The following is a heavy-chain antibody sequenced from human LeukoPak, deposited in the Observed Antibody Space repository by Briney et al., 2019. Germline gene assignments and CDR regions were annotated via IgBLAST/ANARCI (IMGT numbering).Heavy chain of an antibody. J-gene: IGHJ4*02. D-gene: IGHD5-18*01. V-gene: IGHV3-30-3*01. CDR1: GFTFSSYA. Sequence: PGRSLRLSCAASGFTFSSYAMHWVRQAPGKGLEWVAVISYDGSNKYYADSVKGRFTISRDNSKNTLYLQMNSLRAEDTAVYYCANIWGGYSYGYKGYFDYWGQGTLVTVSS. CDR3: ANIWGGYSYGYKGYFDY. CDR2: ISYDGSNK.